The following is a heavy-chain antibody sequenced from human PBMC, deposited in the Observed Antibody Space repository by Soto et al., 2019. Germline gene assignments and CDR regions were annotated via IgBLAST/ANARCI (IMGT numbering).Heavy chain of an antibody. J-gene: IGHJ5*02. CDR1: GGSFSGYY. CDR2: INHSGST. Sequence: PSETLSLTCAVYGGSFSGYYWNWIRQPPGKGLEWIGEINHSGSTNYNPSLKSRVTISVDTSKNQFSLKLSSVTAADTAVYYCARGPLYSGYDPWGQGTLVTVSS. CDR3: ARGPLYSGYDP. D-gene: IGHD5-12*01. V-gene: IGHV4-34*01.